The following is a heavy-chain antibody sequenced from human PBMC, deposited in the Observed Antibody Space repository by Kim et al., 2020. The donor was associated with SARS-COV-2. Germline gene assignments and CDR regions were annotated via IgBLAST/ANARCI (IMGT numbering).Heavy chain of an antibody. V-gene: IGHV5-51*01. Sequence: GESLKISCKGSGYSFTSYWIGWVRQMPGKGLEWMGIIYPGDSDTRYSPSFQGQVTISADKSISTAYLQWSSLKASDTAMYYCARQYAGEQWEHYLLTSDNYYFDYWGQGTLVTVSS. CDR3: ARQYAGEQWEHYLLTSDNYYFDY. J-gene: IGHJ4*02. D-gene: IGHD1-26*01. CDR1: GYSFTSYW. CDR2: IYPGDSDT.